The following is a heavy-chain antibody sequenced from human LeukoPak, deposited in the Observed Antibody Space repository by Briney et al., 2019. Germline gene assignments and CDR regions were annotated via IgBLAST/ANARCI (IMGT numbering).Heavy chain of an antibody. J-gene: IGHJ4*02. CDR1: GFTFSSYE. Sequence: GGSLRLSCAASGFTFSSYEMNWVRQAPGKGLEWVSYISSSGSTIYYADSVKGRFTISRDNAKNSLYLQMNSLRAEDTAVYYCARDTSLQLTPPADWGQGTLVTVSS. D-gene: IGHD6-13*01. CDR2: ISSSGSTI. V-gene: IGHV3-48*03. CDR3: ARDTSLQLTPPAD.